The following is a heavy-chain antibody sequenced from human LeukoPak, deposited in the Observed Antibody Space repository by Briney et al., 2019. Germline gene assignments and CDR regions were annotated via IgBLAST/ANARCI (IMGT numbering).Heavy chain of an antibody. D-gene: IGHD4-23*01. Sequence: GGSLRLSCAASGFTFSSYGMHWVRQAPGKGLEWVAVISYDGSNKYYADSVKGRFTISRDNSKNTLYLQMNSLRAEDTAVYYCAKDSRDYGGNSGGFYYYYYYMDVWGKGTTVTVSS. V-gene: IGHV3-30*18. CDR2: ISYDGSNK. CDR3: AKDSRDYGGNSGGFYYYYYYMDV. CDR1: GFTFSSYG. J-gene: IGHJ6*03.